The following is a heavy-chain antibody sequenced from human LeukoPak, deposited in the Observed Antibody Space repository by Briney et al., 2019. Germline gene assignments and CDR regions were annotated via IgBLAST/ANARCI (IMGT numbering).Heavy chain of an antibody. CDR1: GGSIGSGGYY. D-gene: IGHD2/OR15-2a*01. CDR3: ARGGSSMTYYGMDV. CDR2: INHSGST. J-gene: IGHJ6*02. V-gene: IGHV4-39*07. Sequence: SETLSLTCTVSGGSIGSGGYYWSWIRQPPGKGLEWIGEINHSGSTNYNPSLKSRVTISVDTSKNQFSLKLSSVTAADTAVYYCARGGSSMTYYGMDVWGQGTTVTVSS.